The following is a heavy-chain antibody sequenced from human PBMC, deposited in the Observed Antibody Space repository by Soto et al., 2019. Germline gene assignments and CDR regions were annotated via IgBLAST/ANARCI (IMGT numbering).Heavy chain of an antibody. D-gene: IGHD5-12*01. CDR3: ARHLSGSDY. CDR2: IDPSDSYT. Sequence: SWIRQPPGKGLEWMGRIDPSDSYTNYSPSFQGHVTISADKSISTAYLQWSSLKASDTAMYYCARHLSGSDYWGQGTLVTVSS. V-gene: IGHV5-10-1*01. J-gene: IGHJ4*02.